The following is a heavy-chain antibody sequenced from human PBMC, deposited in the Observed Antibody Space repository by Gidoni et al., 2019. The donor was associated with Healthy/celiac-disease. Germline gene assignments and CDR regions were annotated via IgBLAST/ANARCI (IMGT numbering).Heavy chain of an antibody. J-gene: IGHJ4*02. CDR3: ARDRTYSSGWTFDY. D-gene: IGHD6-19*01. CDR1: GFHFSSYS. Sequence: EVQLVESGGGLVKPGGSLRISCGASGFHFSSYSMNWVRQDPGKGLGGVSSISSSSSYIYYADSVKGRFTISIDNAKNSLYLQMNSLRAEDTAVYYCARDRTYSSGWTFDYWGQGTLVTVSS. V-gene: IGHV3-21*01. CDR2: ISSSSSYI.